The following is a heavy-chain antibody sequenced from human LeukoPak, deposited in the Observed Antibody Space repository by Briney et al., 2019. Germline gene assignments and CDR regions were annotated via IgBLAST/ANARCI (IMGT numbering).Heavy chain of an antibody. CDR1: GGSISSSSYY. CDR2: IYYSGST. V-gene: IGHV4-39*01. D-gene: IGHD1-26*01. CDR3: ARLEWELLDYFDY. Sequence: PSETLSLTCTVSGGSISSSSYYWGWIRQPPGKGLEWIGSIYYSGSTYYNPSLKSRVTISVDTSKNQFSLKLSSVTAADTAVYYCARLEWELLDYFDYWGQGTWSPSPQ. J-gene: IGHJ4*02.